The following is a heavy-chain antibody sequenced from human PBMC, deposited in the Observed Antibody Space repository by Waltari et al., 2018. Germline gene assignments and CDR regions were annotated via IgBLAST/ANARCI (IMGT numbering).Heavy chain of an antibody. J-gene: IGHJ4*02. CDR1: GYSISSGYY. CDR3: ARQGSYYYDSSGYYNY. Sequence: QVQLQESGPGLVKPSETLSLTCAVSGYSISSGYYWGWIRQPPGKGLEWIGSIYHSGSTYYNPSHKSRVTISVDTSKNQFSLKLSSVTAADTAMYYCARQGSYYYDSSGYYNYWGQGTLVTVSS. CDR2: IYHSGST. D-gene: IGHD3-22*01. V-gene: IGHV4-38-2*01.